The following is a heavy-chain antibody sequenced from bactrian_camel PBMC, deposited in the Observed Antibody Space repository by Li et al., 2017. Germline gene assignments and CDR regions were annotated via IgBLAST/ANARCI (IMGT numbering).Heavy chain of an antibody. CDR2: INRDGTT. Sequence: HVQLVESGGSSVQAGGSLKLSCLASGYGFGNCGGMAWYRQGPGKERVPVSIINRDGTTNYADSVKGRFTISQDYAKNTVFLQMTNLNSDDSATYYCALGEGGDLRKVRLAEWAWPRYWGQGTQVTVS. CDR1: GYGFGNCG. J-gene: IGHJ4*01. CDR3: ALGEGGDLRKVRLAEWAWPRY. V-gene: IGHV3S53*01. D-gene: IGHD1*01.